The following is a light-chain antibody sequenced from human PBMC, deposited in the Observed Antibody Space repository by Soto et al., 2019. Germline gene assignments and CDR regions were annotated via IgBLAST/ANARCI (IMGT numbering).Light chain of an antibody. J-gene: IGKJ4*01. CDR2: AAS. CDR3: QQSHSKPLT. CDR1: QSISKY. V-gene: IGKV1-39*01. Sequence: DIQMTQSPSSLSASVGDRVTITCRASQSISKYVNWYQHKPGKAPTVLIHAASSLQSGVPSRFSGSGSGTDFFLTISSLQPEDFALYYCQQSHSKPLTFGGGTKVDIK.